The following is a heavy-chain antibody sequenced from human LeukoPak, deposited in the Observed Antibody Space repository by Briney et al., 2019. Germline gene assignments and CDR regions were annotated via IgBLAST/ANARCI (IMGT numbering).Heavy chain of an antibody. D-gene: IGHD4-17*01. CDR1: GGSISSGDYY. CDR2: IHYSGST. J-gene: IGHJ4*02. V-gene: IGHV4-30-4*08. Sequence: SETLSLNCTVSGGSISSGDYYWSWIRQPPGKGLEWIGYIHYSGSTYYNPSLKSRVTISVDTSKNQFSPKLSSVTAADTAVYYCARAGDYGVDYWGQGTLVTVSS. CDR3: ARAGDYGVDY.